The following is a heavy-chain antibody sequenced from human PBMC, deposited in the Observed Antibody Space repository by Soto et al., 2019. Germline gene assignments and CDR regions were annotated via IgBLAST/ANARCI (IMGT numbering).Heavy chain of an antibody. CDR3: ARVTPGNNLYYFSGLDV. CDR2: ISYEGSNT. Sequence: GGSLRLSCVASGFTFATYGIHWVRQAPGKGLEWVALISYEGSNTYYADSVKGRFTISRDNSKNTLYLQMNSLRPEDTGVYYCARVTPGNNLYYFSGLDVWGQGTSVTVSS. V-gene: IGHV3-30-3*01. J-gene: IGHJ6*02. D-gene: IGHD3-10*01. CDR1: GFTFATYG.